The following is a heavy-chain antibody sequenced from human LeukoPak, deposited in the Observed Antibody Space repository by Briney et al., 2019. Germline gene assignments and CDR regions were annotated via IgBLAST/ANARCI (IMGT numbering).Heavy chain of an antibody. Sequence: ASVKVSCKASGYTFTGYYMHWVRQAPGQGLEWMGWINPNSGGTNYAQKFQGRVTMTRDTSISTAYMELSRLRSDDAAVYYCARCRTRITMVRGAPDYMDVWGKGTTVTVSS. CDR2: INPNSGGT. D-gene: IGHD3-10*01. CDR3: ARCRTRITMVRGAPDYMDV. CDR1: GYTFTGYY. V-gene: IGHV1-2*02. J-gene: IGHJ6*03.